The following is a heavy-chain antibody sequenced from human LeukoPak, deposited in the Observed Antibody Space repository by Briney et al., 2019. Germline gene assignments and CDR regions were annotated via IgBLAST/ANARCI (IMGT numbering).Heavy chain of an antibody. J-gene: IGHJ4*02. Sequence: GGSLRLSCAASGFTFSSYAMHWVRQAPGKGLEWVAVISYDGSNKYYADSVKGRFTISRDNSKNTLYLQMNSLRAKDTAVYYCARDGLREIHFDYWGQGTLVTVSS. V-gene: IGHV3-30-3*01. CDR3: ARDGLREIHFDY. D-gene: IGHD5-12*01. CDR1: GFTFSSYA. CDR2: ISYDGSNK.